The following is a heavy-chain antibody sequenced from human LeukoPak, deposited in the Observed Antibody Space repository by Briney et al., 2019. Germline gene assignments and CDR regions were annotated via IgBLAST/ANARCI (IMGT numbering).Heavy chain of an antibody. CDR3: TLGSGWTDDAFDI. V-gene: IGHV3-49*04. J-gene: IGHJ3*02. CDR1: GFTFGDYA. Sequence: GGSLRLSCTASGFTFGDYAMSWVRQAPGKGLEWVGFIRSKAYGGTTGYAASVKGRFTISRDDSKSIAYLQMNSLKTEDTAVYYCTLGSGWTDDAFDIWGQGTMVTVSS. D-gene: IGHD6-19*01. CDR2: IRSKAYGGTT.